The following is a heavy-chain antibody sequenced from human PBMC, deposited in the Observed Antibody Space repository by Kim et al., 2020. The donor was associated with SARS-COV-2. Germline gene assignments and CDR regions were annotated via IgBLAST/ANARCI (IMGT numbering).Heavy chain of an antibody. CDR2: I. D-gene: IGHD4-17*01. J-gene: IGHJ6*02. CDR3: ARYYGAPYNMDD. Sequence: ISYADSLKGRFTITRDNAKNSLSLQLNSLRDEDAAVDYCARYYGAPYNMDDWGQGTTVTVSS. V-gene: IGHV3-48*02.